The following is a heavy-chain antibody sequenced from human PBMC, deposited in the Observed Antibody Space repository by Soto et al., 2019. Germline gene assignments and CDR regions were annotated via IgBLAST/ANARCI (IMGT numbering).Heavy chain of an antibody. CDR2: LSGSAIST. Sequence: EVHLSESGGDLVQPGGSLRLSCTASGFTFSDYAMSWVRQAPGKGLEWVSTLSGSAISTYDADFAKGRFTISIDNSKRLLFLQMNTLRADDTAIYSCAKELVVALNIGLDVWGQVTTVTVSS. D-gene: IGHD6-13*01. V-gene: IGHV3-23*01. CDR1: GFTFSDYA. J-gene: IGHJ6*01. CDR3: AKELVVALNIGLDV.